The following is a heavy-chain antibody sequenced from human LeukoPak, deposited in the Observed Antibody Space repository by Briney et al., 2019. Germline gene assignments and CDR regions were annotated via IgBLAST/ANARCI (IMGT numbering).Heavy chain of an antibody. CDR2: IWYDGSNK. CDR3: AKDGATYYYYYMDV. Sequence: GRSLRLSCAASGFTFSSYGMYWVRQAPGKGLEWVAVIWYDGSNKYYADSVKGRFTISRDNSKNTLYLQMNSLRAEDTAVYYCAKDGATYYYYYMDVWGKGTTVTVSS. J-gene: IGHJ6*03. V-gene: IGHV3-33*06. D-gene: IGHD4/OR15-4a*01. CDR1: GFTFSSYG.